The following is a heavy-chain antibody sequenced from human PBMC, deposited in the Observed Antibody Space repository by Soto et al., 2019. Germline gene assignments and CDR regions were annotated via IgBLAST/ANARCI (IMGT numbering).Heavy chain of an antibody. Sequence: GGSLRLSCAASGFTVSSNYMSWVRQAPGKGLEWVSVIYSGGSTYYADSVKGRFTISRDNSKNTLYLQMNSLRAEDTAVYYCARGYSSGWYMGWYFDLWGRGTLVTSPQ. CDR1: GFTVSSNY. D-gene: IGHD6-19*01. J-gene: IGHJ2*01. V-gene: IGHV3-53*01. CDR2: IYSGGST. CDR3: ARGYSSGWYMGWYFDL.